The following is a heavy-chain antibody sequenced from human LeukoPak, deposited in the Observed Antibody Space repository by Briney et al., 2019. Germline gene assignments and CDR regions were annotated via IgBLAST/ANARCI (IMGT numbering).Heavy chain of an antibody. CDR1: GYSFTSYC. CDR2: IDPSDSYT. J-gene: IGHJ4*02. CDR3: ARLYYYDSSGYYDY. V-gene: IGHV5-10-1*01. Sequence: GESLKISCKGSGYSFTSYCITWVRQMPGKGLEWMGRIDPSDSYTNYSPSFQGHVTISADKSISAAYLQWSSLRASDTAMYYCARLYYYDSSGYYDYWGQGTLVTVSS. D-gene: IGHD3-22*01.